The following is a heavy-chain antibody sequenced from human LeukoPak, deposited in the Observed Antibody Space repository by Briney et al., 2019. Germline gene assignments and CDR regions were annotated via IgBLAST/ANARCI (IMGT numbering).Heavy chain of an antibody. J-gene: IGHJ4*02. CDR1: GYTFTGYY. CDR3: ARDREYYDSSGYSTIFDY. D-gene: IGHD3-22*01. V-gene: IGHV1-2*02. CDR2: INPNSGGT. Sequence: ASVKVSCKTSGYTFTGYYMHWVRQAPGQGLEWMGWINPNSGGTNYAQKFQGRVTMTRDTSISTAYMELSRLRSDDTAVYYCARDREYYDSSGYSTIFDYWGQGTLVTVSS.